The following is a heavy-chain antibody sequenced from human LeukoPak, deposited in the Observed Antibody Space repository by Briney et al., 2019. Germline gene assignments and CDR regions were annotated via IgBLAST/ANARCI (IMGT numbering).Heavy chain of an antibody. CDR1: GFTFSSYG. CDR3: AKGLVPYGSGSSPNFDY. V-gene: IGHV3-30*18. Sequence: GGSLRLSCAASGFTFSSYGMHWVRQAPGKGLEWVAVISYDGSNKYYADSVKGRFTISRDNSKNTLYLQMNSLRAEDTAVYYCAKGLVPYGSGSSPNFDYWGQGTLVTVSS. J-gene: IGHJ4*02. D-gene: IGHD3-10*01. CDR2: ISYDGSNK.